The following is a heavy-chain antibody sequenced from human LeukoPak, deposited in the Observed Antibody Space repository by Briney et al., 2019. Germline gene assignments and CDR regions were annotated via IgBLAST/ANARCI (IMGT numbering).Heavy chain of an antibody. CDR2: IIPIFDTA. CDR3: ARVSLGSYGSQHYYYYGMDV. J-gene: IGHJ6*02. V-gene: IGHV1-69*13. Sequence: ASVEVSCKASGGTFSSYALTWVRQAPGQGLEWMGGIIPIFDTANYAQKFQGRVTITADESTSTAYMDLSSLRSEDTAVYYCARVSLGSYGSQHYYYYGMDVWGQGTTVTVSS. D-gene: IGHD1-26*01. CDR1: GGTFSSYA.